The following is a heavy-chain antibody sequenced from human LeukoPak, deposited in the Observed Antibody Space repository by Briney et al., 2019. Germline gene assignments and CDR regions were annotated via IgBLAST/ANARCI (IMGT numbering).Heavy chain of an antibody. V-gene: IGHV3-11*04. CDR1: GFTFSDYY. D-gene: IGHD4/OR15-4a*01. CDR2: ISSSGSTI. J-gene: IGHJ4*02. CDR3: ARDDLSANPDY. Sequence: GGSLRLSCAGSGFTFSDYYMSWLRQAPGKGLEGVSYISSSGSTIYYADSVKGRFTISRDNAKNSLYLQMNSLRAEDTAVYYCARDDLSANPDYWGQGTLVTVSS.